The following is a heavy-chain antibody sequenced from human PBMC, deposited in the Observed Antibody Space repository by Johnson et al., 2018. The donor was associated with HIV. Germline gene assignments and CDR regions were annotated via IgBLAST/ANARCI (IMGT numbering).Heavy chain of an antibody. D-gene: IGHD6-19*01. V-gene: IGHV3-13*01. CDR3: ARGQGAVAGWGAFDI. CDR1: GFTFSSYD. Sequence: VHLVESGGGLVQPGGSLRLSCAASGFTFSSYDMHWVRQATGKGLEWVSAIGTAGDTYYPGSVKGRFTIARENAKNSLYLQMNSLRAGDTAVYYCARGQGAVAGWGAFDIWGQGTMVTVSS. J-gene: IGHJ3*02. CDR2: IGTAGDT.